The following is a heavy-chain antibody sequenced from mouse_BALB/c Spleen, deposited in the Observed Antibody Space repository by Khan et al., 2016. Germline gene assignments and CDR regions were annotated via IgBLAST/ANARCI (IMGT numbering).Heavy chain of an antibody. CDR2: IRLKSNNYAT. CDR3: TTEFAY. V-gene: IGHV6-6*02. Sequence: EVKLEESGGGLVQPGGSMKLSCVASGFTFSNYWMNWVRQSPEKGLEWVAEIRLKSNNYATHYAESVKGRFTISRDDSKSNIYLQMNNLRTEDTGIYYCTTEFAYWGQGTLVTVSA. CDR1: GFTFSNYW. J-gene: IGHJ3*01.